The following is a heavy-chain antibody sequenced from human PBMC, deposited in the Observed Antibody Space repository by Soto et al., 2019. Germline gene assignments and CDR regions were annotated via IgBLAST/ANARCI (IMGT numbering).Heavy chain of an antibody. J-gene: IGHJ5*02. CDR3: AKDFITGTTRWFDP. V-gene: IGHV3-23*01. D-gene: IGHD1-20*01. CDR1: GFAFSNYA. CDR2: ISGSGGST. Sequence: GGSLRLSCAASGFAFSNYAMHWVRQAPGKGLEWASAISGSGGSTYYADSVKGRFTIPRDNSKNTLYLQMNSLRAEDTAVYHCAKDFITGTTRWFDPWGQGTLVTVSS.